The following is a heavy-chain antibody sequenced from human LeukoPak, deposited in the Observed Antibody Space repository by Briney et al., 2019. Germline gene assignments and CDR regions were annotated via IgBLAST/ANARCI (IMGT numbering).Heavy chain of an antibody. CDR2: IIPIFGTA. V-gene: IGHV1-69*06. D-gene: IGHD4-17*01. CDR3: ARDRVTYGDRDAFDI. Sequence: RRASVKVSCKASGYTFTSYGISWVRQAPGRGLDWMGGIIPIFGTANQAQKFQGRVTITADKSTSTAYMELSSLRSEDTAVYYCARDRVTYGDRDAFDIWGQGTMVTVSS. CDR1: GYTFTSYG. J-gene: IGHJ3*02.